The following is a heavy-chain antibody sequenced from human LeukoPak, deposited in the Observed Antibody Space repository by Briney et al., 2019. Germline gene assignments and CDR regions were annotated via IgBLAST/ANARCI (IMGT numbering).Heavy chain of an antibody. J-gene: IGHJ3*02. CDR2: IWHDGSNE. V-gene: IGHV3-33*01. D-gene: IGHD3-3*01. CDR3: VRDLDSYDFGSGYWPDAFDT. Sequence: GGSLRLSWAAPGFTFSGYGMHGVRQAPAKGLDWVAVIWHDGSNEYYVDSVRGRFIISRDNSRKTLYLQMNSLRAEDTAVYYCVRDLDSYDFGSGYWPDAFDTWGQGTMVSVSS. CDR1: GFTFSGYG.